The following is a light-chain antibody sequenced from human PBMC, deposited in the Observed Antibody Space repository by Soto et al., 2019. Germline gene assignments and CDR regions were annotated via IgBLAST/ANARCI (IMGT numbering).Light chain of an antibody. J-gene: IGKJ1*01. Sequence: DIVMTQSPDSLAVSLGDRATINCKSSQSVLYSSNNKHYIAWYQKKPGQPAQLLIHWASTRESWVPDRFSGTKSGTDFTITISSLQAEEEAVYYCRMRSSWPRGTFGQGTKVDIK. CDR1: QSVLYSSNNKHY. CDR2: WAS. CDR3: RMRSSWPRGT. V-gene: IGKV4-1*01.